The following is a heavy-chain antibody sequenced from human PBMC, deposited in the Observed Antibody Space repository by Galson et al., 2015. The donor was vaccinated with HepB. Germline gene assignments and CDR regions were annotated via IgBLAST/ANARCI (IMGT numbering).Heavy chain of an antibody. CDR2: IIPLFGTA. CDR3: ARDTLTPTFRYYYGMDV. Sequence: SVKVSCKASGGTFSRYAINWVRRAPGQGLEWMGGIIPLFGTANYAQKFQGRVTITADESTSAAYMELGSLRSEDTAVYYCARDTLTPTFRYYYGMDVWGQGTTVTVSS. D-gene: IGHD2/OR15-2a*01. CDR1: GGTFSRYA. V-gene: IGHV1-69*13. J-gene: IGHJ6*02.